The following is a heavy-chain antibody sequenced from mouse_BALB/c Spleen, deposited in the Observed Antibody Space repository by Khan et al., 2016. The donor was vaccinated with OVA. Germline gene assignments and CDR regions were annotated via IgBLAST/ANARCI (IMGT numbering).Heavy chain of an antibody. CDR3: ASIILYYNGINFYGYYFDY. CDR1: GYSITSDYA. Sequence: EVQLQESGPGLVKPSQSLSLTCTVTGYSITSDYAWNWIRQFPGNKLEWMGYISYSGSTAYNPSLKSRSSITRATSKNQVFLQLNSVTTADTAPYYCASIILYYNGINFYGYYFDYWGQGTTLTVSS. D-gene: IGHD1-1*02. J-gene: IGHJ2*01. V-gene: IGHV3-2*02. CDR2: ISYSGST.